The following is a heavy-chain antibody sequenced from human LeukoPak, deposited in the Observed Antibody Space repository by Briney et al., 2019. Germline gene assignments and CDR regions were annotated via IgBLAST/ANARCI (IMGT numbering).Heavy chain of an antibody. J-gene: IGHJ4*02. CDR3: ARVATLVPAAAGGFGY. Sequence: ASVKVSCKASGYTFTSYGISWVRQAPGQGLEWMGWISAYNGNTNYAQKPQGRATMTTDTSTSTAYMELRSLRSDDTAVYYCARVATLVPAAAGGFGYWGQGTLVTVSS. CDR1: GYTFTSYG. V-gene: IGHV1-18*01. CDR2: ISAYNGNT. D-gene: IGHD2-2*01.